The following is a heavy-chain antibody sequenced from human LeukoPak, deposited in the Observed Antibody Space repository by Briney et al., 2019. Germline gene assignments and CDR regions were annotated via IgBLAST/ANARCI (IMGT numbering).Heavy chain of an antibody. D-gene: IGHD3-10*01. J-gene: IGHJ4*02. Sequence: ASETLSLTCSVSGVSISSGYYYWTWIRQPAGKGLEWIGRIYPASGSSSYNPSLQSRATILEDRSSNQFSLKLSAVTASDTALYYWARETAVHGGIEFWGQGIQVIVSS. CDR1: GVSISSGYYY. V-gene: IGHV4-61*02. CDR3: ARETAVHGGIEF. CDR2: IYPASGSS.